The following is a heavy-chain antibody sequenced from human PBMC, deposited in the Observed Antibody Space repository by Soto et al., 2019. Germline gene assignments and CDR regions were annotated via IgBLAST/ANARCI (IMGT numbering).Heavy chain of an antibody. CDR1: GFTFSSYS. D-gene: IGHD2-15*01. CDR3: ARDNVVVVDASGGGSDYMDV. CDR2: ISSSSSYI. Sequence: GGSLRLSCAASGFTFSSYSMNWVRQAPGKGLEWVSSISSSSSYIYYADSVKGRFTISRDNAKNSLYLQMNSLRAEDTAVYYCARDNVVVVDASGGGSDYMDVRGKGTTVTVSS. J-gene: IGHJ6*03. V-gene: IGHV3-21*01.